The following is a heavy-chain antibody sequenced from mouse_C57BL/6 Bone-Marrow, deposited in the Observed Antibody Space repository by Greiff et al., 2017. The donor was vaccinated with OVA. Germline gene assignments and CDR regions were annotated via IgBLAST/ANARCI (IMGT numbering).Heavy chain of an antibody. CDR1: GYTFTSYW. V-gene: IGHV1-69*01. J-gene: IGHJ3*01. CDR3: ARKGFAY. Sequence: QVQLQQPGAELVMPGASVKLSCKASGYTFTSYWMHWVKQRPGQGLEWIGEIDPSDSYSNYYQKFTGKSTLTVDKSSSTAYMQLSSLTSEDSADYYGARKGFAYWGQGTLVTVSA. CDR2: IDPSDSYS.